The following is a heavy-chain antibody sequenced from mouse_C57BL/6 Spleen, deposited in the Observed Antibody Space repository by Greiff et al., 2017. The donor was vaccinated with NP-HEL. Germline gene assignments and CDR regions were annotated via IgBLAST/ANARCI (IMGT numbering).Heavy chain of an antibody. J-gene: IGHJ2*01. V-gene: IGHV5-16*01. D-gene: IGHD1-2*01. CDR2: INYDGSST. Sequence: EVKLMESEGGLVQPGSSMKLSCTASGFTFSDYYMAWVRQVPEKGLEWVANINYDGSSTYYLDSLKSRFIISRDNAKNILYLQMSSLKSEDTATYYCARVYGHFDYWGQGTTLTVSS. CDR1: GFTFSDYY. CDR3: ARVYGHFDY.